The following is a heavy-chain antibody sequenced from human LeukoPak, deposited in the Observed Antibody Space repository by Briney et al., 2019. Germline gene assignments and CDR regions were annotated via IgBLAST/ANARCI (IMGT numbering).Heavy chain of an antibody. CDR2: ISSSSTYI. CDR3: ARERVDYGDWSRYYHYGMDA. D-gene: IGHD4-17*01. J-gene: IGHJ6*02. V-gene: IGHV3-21*01. Sequence: GGSLRLSCAASGFTFSSSSINWVRRAPGKGLEWVSSISSSSTYIYYADSVKGRFTISRDNAKSSLYLQMNSLRAEDTAVYYCARERVDYGDWSRYYHYGMDAWGQGTTVTVTS. CDR1: GFTFSSSS.